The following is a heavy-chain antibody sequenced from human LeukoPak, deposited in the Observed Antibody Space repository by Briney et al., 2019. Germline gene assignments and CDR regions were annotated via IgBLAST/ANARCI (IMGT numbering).Heavy chain of an antibody. J-gene: IGHJ4*02. Sequence: NPSETLSLTCTVSGGSISSYYWTWIRQSPGKGLEWIGFFHHSGSTNYNPSFKSRVTISVDTSKNQFSLKLSSVTAADTAVYYCARGTPEQHLDYWGQGTLVTVSS. CDR1: GGSISSYY. CDR3: ARGTPEQHLDY. V-gene: IGHV4-59*12. CDR2: FHHSGST. D-gene: IGHD6-13*01.